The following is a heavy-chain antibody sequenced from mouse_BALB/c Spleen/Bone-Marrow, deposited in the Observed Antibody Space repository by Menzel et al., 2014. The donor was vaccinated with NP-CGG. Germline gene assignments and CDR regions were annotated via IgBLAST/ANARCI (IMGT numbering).Heavy chain of an antibody. CDR3: ARSLYPRAMDY. D-gene: IGHD2-1*01. CDR1: GFTFTDYY. Sequence: DVMLVESGGGLVQPGGSLRLSCATSGFTFTDYYMSWVRQPPGKALEWLGFIRNKANAYTTEYSASVKGQFTISRDNSQSILYLQMNILRAEDSATYYCARSLYPRAMDYWGQGTSVTVSS. J-gene: IGHJ4*01. CDR2: IRNKANAYTT. V-gene: IGHV7-3*02.